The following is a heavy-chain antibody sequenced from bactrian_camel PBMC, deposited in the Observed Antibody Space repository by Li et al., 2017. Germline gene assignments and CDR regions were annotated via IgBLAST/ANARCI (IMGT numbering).Heavy chain of an antibody. CDR1: GGTYSTYRSYC. V-gene: IGHV3S57*01. CDR2: IDTRGSV. D-gene: IGHD1*01. Sequence: HVQLVESGGGSVQAGGSLRLSCGASGGTYSTYRSYCMAWFRQPPGKSREGVAAIDTRGSVTIADSVKGRFSISKDNAGSTLYLQMNDLRPEDTAMYFCAARPINTRDCVAGGPAEFGYWGQGTQVTVS. CDR3: AARPINTRDCVAGGPAEFGY. J-gene: IGHJ6*01.